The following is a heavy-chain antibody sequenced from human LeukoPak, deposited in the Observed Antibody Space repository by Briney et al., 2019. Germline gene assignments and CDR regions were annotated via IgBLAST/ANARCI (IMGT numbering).Heavy chain of an antibody. V-gene: IGHV4-4*07. Sequence: PSETLSLTCAVYGGSFSGYYWSWLRQPAGKGLEWIGHIYTSGSTNYNPSLKSRVTMSLDTSKNQFSLKLSSVTAADTAVYYCARDKYYGSGNYGKYNWFDPWGQGALVTVSS. CDR2: IYTSGST. CDR3: ARDKYYGSGNYGKYNWFDP. J-gene: IGHJ5*02. CDR1: GGSFSGYY. D-gene: IGHD3-10*01.